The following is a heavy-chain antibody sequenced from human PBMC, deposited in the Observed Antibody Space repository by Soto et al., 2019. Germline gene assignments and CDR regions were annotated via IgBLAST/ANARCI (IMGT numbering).Heavy chain of an antibody. V-gene: IGHV1-46*01. CDR2: IHPKDGRT. CDR3: ARAITEFDF. CDR1: GDTFTNYF. Sequence: QVHLVQSGAEVKKPGASVKVSCKASGDTFTNYFLHWVRQVPGQGLEWVGIIHPKDGRTSYAQRFQVRVARTRDASTSSVLLKLISLSSEDTAVYYCARAITEFDFWGPGTLSTVSS. J-gene: IGHJ4*02.